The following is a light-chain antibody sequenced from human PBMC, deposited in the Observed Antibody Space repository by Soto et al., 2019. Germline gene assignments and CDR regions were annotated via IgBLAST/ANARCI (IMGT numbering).Light chain of an antibody. Sequence: DIVVTQSPDFLAVSLGERATINCKSSQSVLYSSNNKNYLAWFQQKPGQPPKLLIYWASTRESGVPDRFSGSGSGTDFTLTISSLQAEDVAVYYCQQYYTTPWWGFGQGTKVEIK. CDR3: QQYYTTPWWG. V-gene: IGKV4-1*01. J-gene: IGKJ1*01. CDR2: WAS. CDR1: QSVLYSSNNKNY.